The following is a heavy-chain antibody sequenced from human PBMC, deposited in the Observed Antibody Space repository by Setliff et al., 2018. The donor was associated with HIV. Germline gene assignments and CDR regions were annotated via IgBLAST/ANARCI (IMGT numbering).Heavy chain of an antibody. V-gene: IGHV4-39*01. CDR2: IFYSGFT. CDR1: GDSISTNSPY. CDR3: ARHWDYDRSSSYFRAFDI. D-gene: IGHD3-22*01. Sequence: TCTVPGDSISTNSPYWAWIRQPPGKGLEWIGTIFYSGFTYYNPSLKSRVSIAVDTSKNQISLRLSSVTVADTAVYYCARHWDYDRSSSYFRAFDIWGQGTMVTVSS. J-gene: IGHJ3*02.